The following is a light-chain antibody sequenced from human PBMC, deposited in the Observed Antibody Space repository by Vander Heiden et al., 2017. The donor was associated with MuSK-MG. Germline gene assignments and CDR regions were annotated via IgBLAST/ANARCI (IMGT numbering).Light chain of an antibody. CDR1: QSLLHSTGDNY. V-gene: IGKV2-28*01. CDR3: RQALQTPGT. CDR2: LGS. J-gene: IGKJ3*01. Sequence: DIVMTQSPLSLPVTPGEPASISCRSSQSLLHSTGDNYLDWYLQKPGQSPQLLIYLGSNRASGVPDRFSGSGSGTDFTLRISSVEAEDVGVYYCRQALQTPGTFGHGTKVNIK.